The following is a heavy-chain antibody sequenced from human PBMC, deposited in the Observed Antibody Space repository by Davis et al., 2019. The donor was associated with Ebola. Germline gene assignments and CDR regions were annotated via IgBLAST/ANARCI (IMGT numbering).Heavy chain of an antibody. CDR1: GFTFSSYA. D-gene: IGHD6-19*01. Sequence: GGSLRFSCAASGFTFSSYAMHWVRQAPGKGLEWVAVISYDGSNKYYADSVKGRFTISRDNSKNTLYLQMNSLRAEDTAVYYCARGASSGWSIDYWGQGTLVTVSS. CDR2: ISYDGSNK. J-gene: IGHJ4*02. CDR3: ARGASSGWSIDY. V-gene: IGHV3-30*04.